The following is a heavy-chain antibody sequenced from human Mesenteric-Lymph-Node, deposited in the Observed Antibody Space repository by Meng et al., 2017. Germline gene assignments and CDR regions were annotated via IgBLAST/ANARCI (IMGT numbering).Heavy chain of an antibody. V-gene: IGHV4-39*07. D-gene: IGHD2-2*01. CDR3: ARGTRGYCSSTSCYAITHYFGY. CDR1: GGSISSSSYF. J-gene: IGHJ4*02. CDR2: IYYSGST. Sequence: SETLSLTCTVSGGSISSSSYFWGWIRQPPGKGLEWIGSIYYSGSTYYNPSLKSRVTKSVDTSKNQFSLKLSSVTAADTAVYYCARGTRGYCSSTSCYAITHYFGYWGQGTLVTVSS.